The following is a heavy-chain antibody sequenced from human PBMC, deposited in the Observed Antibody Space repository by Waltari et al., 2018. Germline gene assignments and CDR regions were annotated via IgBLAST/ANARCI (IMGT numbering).Heavy chain of an antibody. CDR3: ASLAATEGSIDY. V-gene: IGHV3-33*01. Sequence: QVQLVESGGGVVQPGRSLRLSCAASGFTFSSSGMHWVRQAPGKGLEWVAVIWYDGSNKYYADSVKGRFTISRDNSKNTLYLQMNSLRAEDTAVYYCASLAATEGSIDYWGQGTLVTVSS. CDR1: GFTFSSSG. D-gene: IGHD2-15*01. CDR2: IWYDGSNK. J-gene: IGHJ4*02.